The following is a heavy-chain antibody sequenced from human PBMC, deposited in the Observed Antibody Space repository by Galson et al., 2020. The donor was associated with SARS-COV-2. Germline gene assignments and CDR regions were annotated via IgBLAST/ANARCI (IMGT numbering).Heavy chain of an antibody. D-gene: IGHD3-10*01. CDR1: DYSISIPYY. CDR2: IFQRGSM. J-gene: IGHJ3*01. V-gene: IGHV4-38-2*01. Sequence: PSETLSLTCVVSDYSISIPYYWGWIRQSPGKVLEWIGRIFQRGSMYYNPSLKSQITISLHTSKSQFSLKLSSVTAADTAVYYCARGLSDYYGSVGAFDFWGQGTMVTVSS. CDR3: ARGLSDYYGSVGAFDF.